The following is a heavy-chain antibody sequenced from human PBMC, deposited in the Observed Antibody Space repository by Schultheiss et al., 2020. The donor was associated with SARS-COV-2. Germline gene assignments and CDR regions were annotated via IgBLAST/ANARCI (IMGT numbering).Heavy chain of an antibody. CDR1: GFTLTGYS. J-gene: IGHJ4*02. D-gene: IGHD1-1*01. Sequence: GGSLRLSCEASGFTLTGYSMNWLRQAPGKGLEWVSAISGRGGSTYCADSVKGRFTISRDNSKNTLYLQMNSLSADDTATYYCAKEIWKYFEYWGQGTLVTVSS. V-gene: IGHV3-23*01. CDR3: AKEIWKYFEY. CDR2: ISGRGGST.